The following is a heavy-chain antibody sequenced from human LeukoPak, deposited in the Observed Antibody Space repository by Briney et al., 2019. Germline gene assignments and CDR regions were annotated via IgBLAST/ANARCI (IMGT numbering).Heavy chain of an antibody. Sequence: SETLSLTCTVSGGSISGSSYYWSWIRQPPGKGLEWIGEINHSGSTNYNPSLKSRVTISVDTPKSRFSLKLSSVTAADTAVYYCAREWWYSSSSFTRGDCWGQGTLVTVSS. CDR1: GGSISGSSYY. D-gene: IGHD6-13*01. CDR3: AREWWYSSSSFTRGDC. V-gene: IGHV4-39*07. CDR2: INHSGST. J-gene: IGHJ4*02.